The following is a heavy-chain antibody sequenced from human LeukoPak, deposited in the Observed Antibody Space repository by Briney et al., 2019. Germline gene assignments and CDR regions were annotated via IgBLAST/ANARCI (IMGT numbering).Heavy chain of an antibody. CDR1: GYTFTGYC. CDR2: INPNSGGT. V-gene: IGHV1-2*02. Sequence: ASVKVSCKASGYTFTGYCMHWVRQAPGQGLEWMGWINPNSGGTNYAQKFQGRVTMTRDTSISTAYMELSRLRSDDTAVYYCARVEMATLLAGDYWGQGTLVTVSS. CDR3: ARVEMATLLAGDY. J-gene: IGHJ4*02. D-gene: IGHD5-24*01.